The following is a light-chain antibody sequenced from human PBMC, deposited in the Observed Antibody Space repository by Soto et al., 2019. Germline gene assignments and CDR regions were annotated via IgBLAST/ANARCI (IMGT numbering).Light chain of an antibody. CDR2: GAS. J-gene: IGKJ1*01. CDR3: QQYNNWWT. Sequence: EIVLTQSPGTLTLSPGDRGTLSCRASQSVSNSYLAWYQQKPGQAPRLLIYGASTRATGIPARFTGSGSGTEFTLTISSLQFDDSAVYYCQQYNNWWTFGQGTKVDI. CDR1: QSVSNSY. V-gene: IGKV3-15*01.